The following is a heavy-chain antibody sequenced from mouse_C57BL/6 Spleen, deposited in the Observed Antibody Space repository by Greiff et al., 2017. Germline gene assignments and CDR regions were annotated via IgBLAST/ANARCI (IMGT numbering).Heavy chain of an antibody. J-gene: IGHJ3*01. CDR2: IDPENGDT. CDR3: TYDGYYVAY. Sequence: EVQLQQSGAELVRPGASVKLSCTASGFNIKDDYMHWVKQRPEQGLEWIGWIDPENGDTEYASKFQGKATITADTSSNTAYLQLSSLTSEDTAVYYCTYDGYYVAYWGQGTLVTVSA. V-gene: IGHV14-4*01. D-gene: IGHD2-3*01. CDR1: GFNIKDDY.